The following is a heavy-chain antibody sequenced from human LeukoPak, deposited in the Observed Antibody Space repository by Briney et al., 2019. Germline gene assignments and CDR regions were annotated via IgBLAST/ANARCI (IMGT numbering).Heavy chain of an antibody. Sequence: GESLKISCNGSGYSFTSYWIAWVRQMPGKGLKWMGIIYPGDSDARYSPSFQGQVTISADKSISTAYLQWSSLKASDTAMYYCARRRDLYSGSYYPFDYWGQGTLVTVSS. J-gene: IGHJ4*02. D-gene: IGHD1-26*01. CDR2: IYPGDSDA. CDR3: ARRRDLYSGSYYPFDY. V-gene: IGHV5-51*01. CDR1: GYSFTSYW.